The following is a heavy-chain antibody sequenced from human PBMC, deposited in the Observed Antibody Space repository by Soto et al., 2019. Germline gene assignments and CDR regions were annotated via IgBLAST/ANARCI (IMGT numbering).Heavy chain of an antibody. CDR1: GFTISGNA. Sequence: ELQLVESGGGLVQPGGSLRLSCAASGFTISGNAMNWVRQAPGRGLEWVSYISSSSTNIHYADSVRGRFTISRDNAKNSLYLQMNSLRDEDTAVYRCARDLSWGSKWYYYMDVWGKGTTVTVSS. CDR2: ISSSSTNI. D-gene: IGHD3-16*01. CDR3: ARDLSWGSKWYYYMDV. J-gene: IGHJ6*03. V-gene: IGHV3-48*02.